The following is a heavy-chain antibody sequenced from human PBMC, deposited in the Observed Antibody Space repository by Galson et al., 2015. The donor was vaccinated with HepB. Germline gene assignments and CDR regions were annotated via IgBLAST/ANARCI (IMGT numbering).Heavy chain of an antibody. CDR2: ISPRGGSA. D-gene: IGHD1-26*01. Sequence: SVKVSCKASGYRFSNYYFHWVRQAPGQGLEWMGMISPRGGSASYAQKLQGRVTMTRDTSTSTVYMELSSLRSEDTAVYYCVSLSGSLSHHYFDYWGQGTLVTVSS. J-gene: IGHJ4*02. CDR1: GYRFSNYY. V-gene: IGHV1-46*04. CDR3: VSLSGSLSHHYFDY.